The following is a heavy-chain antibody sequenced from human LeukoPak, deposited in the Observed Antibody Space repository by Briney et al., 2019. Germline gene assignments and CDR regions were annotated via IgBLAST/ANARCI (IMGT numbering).Heavy chain of an antibody. CDR2: IKQDESER. D-gene: IGHD2-2*01. Sequence: GGSLRLSCAASGFTFSNYWMSWVRQAPGKGLEWVANIKQDESERYYVDSVRGRFTISRDNAKRSLYLRMDSLRAEDTAMYSCTRVVDSSSSRYQAMPYWGQGTLVTVSS. V-gene: IGHV3-7*01. CDR1: GFTFSNYW. J-gene: IGHJ4*02. CDR3: TRVVDSSSSRYQAMPY.